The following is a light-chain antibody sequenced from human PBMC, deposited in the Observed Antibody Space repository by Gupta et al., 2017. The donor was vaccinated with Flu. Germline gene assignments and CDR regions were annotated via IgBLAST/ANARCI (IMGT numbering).Light chain of an antibody. CDR2: LVS. CDR3: MQGAHWPWA. CDR1: QGLVYSDGNTY. J-gene: IGKJ1*01. Sequence: DVVMTKSPLSLAVTLGQPASISCRSSQGLVYSDGNTYLHWFQQRPGQSPRRLIHLVSYRDSGVPDRFSGSGSGTDFTLKISRVEAEDVGIYYCMQGAHWPWAFGQGTKVEIK. V-gene: IGKV2-30*01.